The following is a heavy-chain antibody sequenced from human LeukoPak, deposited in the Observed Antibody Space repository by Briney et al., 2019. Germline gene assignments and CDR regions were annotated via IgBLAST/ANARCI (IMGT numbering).Heavy chain of an antibody. D-gene: IGHD3-3*01. CDR1: GGSISSSSYY. CDR2: IYYSGST. Sequence: SETLSLTCTVYGGSISSSSYYWGWIRQPPGKGLEWIGSIYYSGSTYYNPSLKSRVTISVDTSKNQFSLKLSSVTAADTAVYYCARLTIFGVAPLDYWGQGTLVTVSS. CDR3: ARLTIFGVAPLDY. V-gene: IGHV4-39*01. J-gene: IGHJ4*02.